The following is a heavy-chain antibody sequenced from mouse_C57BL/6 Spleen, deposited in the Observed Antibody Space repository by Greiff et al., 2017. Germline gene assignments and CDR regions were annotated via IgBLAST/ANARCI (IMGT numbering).Heavy chain of an antibody. CDR3: ARDNYSNYEGVGYFDY. Sequence: QVQLQQPGAELVKPGASVKMSCKASGYTFTGYWITWVKQRPGQGLEWIGDIYPGSGSTNYNEKFKGKATLTVDTSSSTAYMQLSSLTSEDSAVYYCARDNYSNYEGVGYFDYWGQGTTLTVSS. CDR1: GYTFTGYW. J-gene: IGHJ2*01. CDR2: IYPGSGST. V-gene: IGHV1-55*01. D-gene: IGHD2-5*01.